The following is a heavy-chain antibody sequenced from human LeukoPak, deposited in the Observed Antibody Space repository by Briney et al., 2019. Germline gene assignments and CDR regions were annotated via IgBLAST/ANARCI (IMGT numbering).Heavy chain of an antibody. CDR3: ARGKRRFDS. CDR2: MSESGSSI. CDR1: GFTFSDYY. Sequence: GGSLRLSCAASGFTFSDYYMSWIRQAPGKGLEWVSYMSESGSSIYYAASVKGRFTISRVNVNHSLFLQMNSLRAEDTAVYYCARGKRRFDSWGQGTLVTVSS. V-gene: IGHV3-11*01. J-gene: IGHJ4*02.